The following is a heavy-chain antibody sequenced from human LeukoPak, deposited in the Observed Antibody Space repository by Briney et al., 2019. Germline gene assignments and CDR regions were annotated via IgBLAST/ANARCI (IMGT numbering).Heavy chain of an antibody. CDR1: GGSFSGYY. D-gene: IGHD1-1*01. CDR2: ISHTGLT. J-gene: IGHJ5*02. CDR3: ARVPDITARPCDT. V-gene: IGHV4-34*01. Sequence: SETLSLTCAVYGGSFSGYYWTLIRQTPGKGLEWIGEISHTGLTGSNPSLKSRVTIFVDSCKKQFSLRMTSVTAADTGVYYCARVPDITARPCDTWGPGTLVTVSS.